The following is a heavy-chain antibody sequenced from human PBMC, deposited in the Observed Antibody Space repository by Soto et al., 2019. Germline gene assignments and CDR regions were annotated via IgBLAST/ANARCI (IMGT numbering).Heavy chain of an antibody. D-gene: IGHD1-26*01. J-gene: IGHJ6*03. Sequence: EVQLLESGGGLVQPGGSLRLSCAASGFTFSSYAMSWVRQAPGKGLEWVSAISGSGGSTYYADSVKGRFTISRDNSKNTLYLQMNSMRAEDTAVYYCAKYTGGCHYYYSYMDVWGKGTTVTVSS. CDR1: GFTFSSYA. V-gene: IGHV3-23*01. CDR2: ISGSGGST. CDR3: AKYTGGCHYYYSYMDV.